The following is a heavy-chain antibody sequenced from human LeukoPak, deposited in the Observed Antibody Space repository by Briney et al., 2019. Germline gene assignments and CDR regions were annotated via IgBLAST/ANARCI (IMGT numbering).Heavy chain of an antibody. Sequence: GGSLRLSCSASGFTFNNAWMSWVRQAPGKGLEWVGRIKSKSDGGTTDYAAPVKGRFPISRDDSKNTLYLQMNSLKTEDTAVYFCATEYYGAYNFWGQGTLVTVSS. CDR2: IKSKSDGGTT. V-gene: IGHV3-15*01. J-gene: IGHJ4*02. CDR3: ATEYYGAYNF. D-gene: IGHD4-17*01. CDR1: GFTFNNAW.